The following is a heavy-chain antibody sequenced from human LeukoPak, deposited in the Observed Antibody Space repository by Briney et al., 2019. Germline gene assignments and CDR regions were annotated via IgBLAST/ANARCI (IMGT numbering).Heavy chain of an antibody. CDR2: IRSKAYGGTT. V-gene: IGHV3-49*03. J-gene: IGHJ4*02. Sequence: GRSLRLSCTASGFTFGDYAMSWFRQAPGKGLEWVGFIRSKAYGGTTEYAASVKGRFTISRDDSKSIAYLQMSSLKTEDTAVYYCTRGGYSGYVTFDYWGQGTLVTVSS. CDR1: GFTFGDYA. CDR3: TRGGYSGYVTFDY. D-gene: IGHD5-12*01.